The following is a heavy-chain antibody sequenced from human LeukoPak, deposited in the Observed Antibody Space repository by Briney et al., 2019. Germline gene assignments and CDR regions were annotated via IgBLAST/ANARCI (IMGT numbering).Heavy chain of an antibody. J-gene: IGHJ6*02. D-gene: IGHD5-18*01. CDR3: ARENVDTALHRGLYSYYYHGLDV. CDR1: GFTFSSYT. CDR2: ISSGSLTT. Sequence: GGSLRLSCTASGFTFSSYTMTWVRQAPGKGLEWVSYISSGSLTTYYADSVKGRFTISRDTSENTFFLQMDSVRAEDTAVYYCARENVDTALHRGLYSYYYHGLDVWGQGTTVTVSS. V-gene: IGHV3-48*01.